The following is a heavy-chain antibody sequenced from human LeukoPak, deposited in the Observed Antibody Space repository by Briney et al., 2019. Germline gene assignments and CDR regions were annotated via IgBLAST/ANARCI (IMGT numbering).Heavy chain of an antibody. V-gene: IGHV3-7*03. J-gene: IGHJ4*02. CDR2: IKQGGSEK. CDR1: GFTFSLYW. Sequence: GGSLRLSCAASGFTFSLYWMNWVRRAPGKGLEWVANIKQGGSEKNYVDSVKGRFTISRDNAKNSLYLQMNNLRVEDTAMYYCAGGTGFIIKDWGQGTLVTVSS. D-gene: IGHD3-9*01. CDR3: AGGTGFIIKD.